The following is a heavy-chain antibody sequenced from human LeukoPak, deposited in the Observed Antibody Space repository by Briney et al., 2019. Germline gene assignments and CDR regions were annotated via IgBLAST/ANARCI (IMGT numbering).Heavy chain of an antibody. V-gene: IGHV4-4*07. D-gene: IGHD6-19*01. Sequence: SETLSLTCTISGGYISDYYWGWIRQPAGKGLQWIGRIYTSGSTNYNPSLKSRVTMSVDTSKNQFSRKLSSVTAADTAVYYCARDRAVAGSQLDYWGQGTLVTVSS. J-gene: IGHJ4*02. CDR3: ARDRAVAGSQLDY. CDR1: GGYISDYY. CDR2: IYTSGST.